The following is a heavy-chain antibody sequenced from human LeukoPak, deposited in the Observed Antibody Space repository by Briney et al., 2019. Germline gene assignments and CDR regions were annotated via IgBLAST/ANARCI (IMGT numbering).Heavy chain of an antibody. CDR1: GYTLTELS. J-gene: IGHJ4*02. CDR3: ATATYSYGSVRFDY. Sequence: ASVKVSCKVSGYTLTELSMHCVRQAPGKGLEWMGGFDPEDGETIYAQKFQGRVTMTEDTSTDTAYMELSSLRSEDTAVYYCATATYSYGSVRFDYWGQGTLVTVSS. D-gene: IGHD5-18*01. CDR2: FDPEDGET. V-gene: IGHV1-24*01.